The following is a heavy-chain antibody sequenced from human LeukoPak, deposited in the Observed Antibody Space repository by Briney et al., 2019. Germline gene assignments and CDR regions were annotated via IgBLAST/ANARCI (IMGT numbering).Heavy chain of an antibody. CDR1: GGSISSGGYS. V-gene: IGHV4-30-2*01. Sequence: PSQTLSLTCAVSGGSISSGGYSWSWIRQPPGKGLEWIGYISQSGSTYYNPSLKSRVTISVDKSKNQFSLNLSPVTAADTAVYYCARVGGYSGYDLEDYWGQGTLVTVSS. J-gene: IGHJ4*02. D-gene: IGHD5-12*01. CDR2: ISQSGST. CDR3: ARVGGYSGYDLEDY.